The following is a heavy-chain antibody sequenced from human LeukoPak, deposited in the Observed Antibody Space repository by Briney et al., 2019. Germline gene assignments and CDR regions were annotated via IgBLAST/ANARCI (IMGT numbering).Heavy chain of an antibody. CDR3: ASIPPVGTTGTTADY. CDR1: GFTFSSYA. J-gene: IGHJ4*02. CDR2: ISGSGGST. D-gene: IGHD1-1*01. V-gene: IGHV3-23*01. Sequence: GGSLRLSCAASGFTFSSYAMSWVRQAPGKGLEWVSAISGSGGSTYYADSVKGRFTISRDNSENTLYLQMNSLRAEDTAVYYCASIPPVGTTGTTADYWGQGTLVTVSS.